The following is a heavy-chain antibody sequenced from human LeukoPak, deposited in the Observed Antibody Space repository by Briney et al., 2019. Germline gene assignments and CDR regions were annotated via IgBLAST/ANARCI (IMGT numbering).Heavy chain of an antibody. CDR2: ISSSGSTI. CDR1: GFTFSSYS. D-gene: IGHD3-22*01. Sequence: PGGSLRLSCAASGFTFSSYSMNWVRQPPGKGLEWLSYISSSGSTIYYADSVKGRFTISRDNAKSSLYLQMNSLRDDDTAVYYCARDLSVDGSGYGFDYWGQGILVTVSS. V-gene: IGHV3-48*02. J-gene: IGHJ4*02. CDR3: ARDLSVDGSGYGFDY.